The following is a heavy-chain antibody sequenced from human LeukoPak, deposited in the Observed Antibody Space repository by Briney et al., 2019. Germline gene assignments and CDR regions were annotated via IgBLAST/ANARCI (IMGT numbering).Heavy chain of an antibody. CDR1: GFKFDDYG. D-gene: IGHD3-16*01. CDR3: ARDWGSAI. J-gene: IGHJ4*02. V-gene: IGHV3-20*04. CDR2: TNWNGGST. Sequence: GGSLRLSCAASGFKFDDYGVSWVRQAPGKGLEWVSGTNWNGGSTGYTDSVKGRFTISRDNAKNSLYLQMNSLRADDTAFCYCARDWGSAIWGQGTLVTVSS.